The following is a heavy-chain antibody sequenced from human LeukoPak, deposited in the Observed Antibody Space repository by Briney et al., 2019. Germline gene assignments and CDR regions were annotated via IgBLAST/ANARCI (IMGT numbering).Heavy chain of an antibody. V-gene: IGHV1-69*05. Sequence: SVKVSCXASGGTFSNYAISWVRQAPGQGLEWMEGIIPIFGTANYAQKFQGRVTITTDESTSTAYMELSSLRSEDTAVYYCARLYVDTAMGDYWGQGTLVTVSS. CDR2: IIPIFGTA. J-gene: IGHJ4*02. CDR1: GGTFSNYA. CDR3: ARLYVDTAMGDY. D-gene: IGHD5-18*01.